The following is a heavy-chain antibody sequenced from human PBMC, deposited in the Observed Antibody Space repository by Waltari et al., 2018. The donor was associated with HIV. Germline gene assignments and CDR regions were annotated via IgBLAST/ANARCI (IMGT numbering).Heavy chain of an antibody. V-gene: IGHV1-8*01. Sequence: QVQLVQSGAEVKKPGASVKVSCKASGYTFTSYDINWVRQATGQGLEWMGWMNPNSGKPGNPQKFQGRVTMTRNTSVSTAYMELSSLRSEDTAVYYCARGRVQVRGAMYYFDYWGQGTLVTVSS. CDR1: GYTFTSYD. D-gene: IGHD3-10*01. CDR3: ARGRVQVRGAMYYFDY. J-gene: IGHJ4*02. CDR2: MNPNSGKP.